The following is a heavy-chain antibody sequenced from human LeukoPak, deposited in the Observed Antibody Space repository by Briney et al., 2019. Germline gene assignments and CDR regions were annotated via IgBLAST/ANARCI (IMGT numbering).Heavy chain of an antibody. V-gene: IGHV4-61*02. Sequence: SQTLSLTCTVSGGLISSGSSYWSWIRQPAGKGLEWIGRIYTSGSIDYNPSLKSRVSFSVDTSKNQFSLKLSSVTAADTAVYYCATDTYMDTFNYWGQGTLVTVSS. J-gene: IGHJ4*02. D-gene: IGHD2/OR15-2a*01. CDR1: GGLISSGSSY. CDR2: IYTSGSI. CDR3: ATDTYMDTFNY.